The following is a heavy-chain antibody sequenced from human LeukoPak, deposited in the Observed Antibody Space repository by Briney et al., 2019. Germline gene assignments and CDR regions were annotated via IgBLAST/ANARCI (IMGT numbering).Heavy chain of an antibody. D-gene: IGHD5-18*01. CDR1: GYTFTGSY. V-gene: IGHV1-2*02. CDR2: INPNSGGT. CDR3: ARVPTYSYGYTRYYYGMDV. J-gene: IGHJ6*02. Sequence: ASVKVSCKASGYTFTGSYMHWVRQAPGQGLEWMGWINPNSGGTNYAQKFQGRVTMTRDTSISTAYMELSRLRSDDTAVYYCARVPTYSYGYTRYYYGMDVWGQGTTVTVSS.